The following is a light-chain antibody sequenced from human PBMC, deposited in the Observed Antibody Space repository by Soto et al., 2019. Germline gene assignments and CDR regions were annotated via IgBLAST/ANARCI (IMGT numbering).Light chain of an antibody. CDR1: SSDVGGYNY. V-gene: IGLV2-8*01. CDR3: SSYAGRNTWV. J-gene: IGLJ3*02. CDR2: DVT. Sequence: QSVLTQPPSASGSPGQSVTISCTGTSSDVGGYNYVSWYQQHPGKAPKVMIYDVTKRPSGVPDRFSGSKSGNTASLTVSGLQAEDEADYYCSSYAGRNTWVFGGGTQLTVL.